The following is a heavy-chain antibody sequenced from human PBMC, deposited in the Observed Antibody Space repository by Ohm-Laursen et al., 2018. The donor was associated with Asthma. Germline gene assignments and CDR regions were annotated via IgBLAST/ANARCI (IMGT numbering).Heavy chain of an antibody. J-gene: IGHJ4*02. D-gene: IGHD5-24*01. CDR2: ITSYSSTT. CDR1: GFTFSSYS. V-gene: IGHV3-48*04. Sequence: SLRLSCAASGFTFSSYSMNWVRQAPGKGLEWVSYITSYSSTTYYADSVKGRFTISRDDAQNTVYLQMNSLRVDDTAVYYCARGNLEGLQWGQGTLVTVSS. CDR3: ARGNLEGLQ.